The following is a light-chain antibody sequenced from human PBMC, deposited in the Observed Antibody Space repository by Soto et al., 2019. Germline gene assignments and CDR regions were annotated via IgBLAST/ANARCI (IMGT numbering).Light chain of an antibody. Sequence: EIVLTQSPGTLSLSPGERATLSCRASQSVSSYLAWYQEKPGQAPRLLLYDASNRATGIPARFSGSGSGTDFTLTISRLEPEDFAVYYCQQYSSLPRTFGQGTKVDIK. CDR1: QSVSSY. J-gene: IGKJ1*01. V-gene: IGKV3-20*01. CDR3: QQYSSLPRT. CDR2: DAS.